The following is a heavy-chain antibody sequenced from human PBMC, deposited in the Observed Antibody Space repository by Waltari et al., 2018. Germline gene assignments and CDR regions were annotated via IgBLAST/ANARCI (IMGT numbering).Heavy chain of an antibody. D-gene: IGHD2-21*01. CDR3: AKDLQTHKFRYYYYYGMDV. CDR2: ISWNSGSI. V-gene: IGHV3-9*01. Sequence: EVQLVESGGGLVQPGRSLRLSCAASVFTFDDYAMHWVRQAPGKGLEWVSGISWNSGSIGYADSVKGRFTISRDNAKNSLYLQMNSLRAEDTALYYCAKDLQTHKFRYYYYYGMDVWGQGTTVTVSS. CDR1: VFTFDDYA. J-gene: IGHJ6*02.